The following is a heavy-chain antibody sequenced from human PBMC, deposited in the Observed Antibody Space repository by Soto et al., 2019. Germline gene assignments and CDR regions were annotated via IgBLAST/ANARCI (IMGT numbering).Heavy chain of an antibody. CDR1: GFTVSSYA. CDR3: AIRMYSTRWYYLDY. D-gene: IGHD6-13*01. CDR2: ISAST. V-gene: IGHV3-23*01. Sequence: EMQLLESGGGLVQAGGSLRLSCAASGFTVSSYALNWVRQAPGKGLEWVSGISASTYYADSVKGGFTISTDTSKNTLYLQMNSLRAEDTAIYFCAIRMYSTRWYYLDYWGQGTLVTVSS. J-gene: IGHJ4*02.